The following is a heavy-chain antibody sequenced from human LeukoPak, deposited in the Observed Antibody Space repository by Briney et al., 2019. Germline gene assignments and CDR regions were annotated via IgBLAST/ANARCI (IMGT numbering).Heavy chain of an antibody. Sequence: GGSLRLSCAASGFTFSSYAMHWVRQAPGQRLEWMGWINAGNGNTKYSQKFQGRVTITRDTSASTAYMELSSLRSEDTAVYYCAREWLVEAGGLYYYYGMDVWGQGTTVTVSS. D-gene: IGHD6-19*01. CDR2: INAGNGNT. V-gene: IGHV1-3*01. CDR3: AREWLVEAGGLYYYYGMDV. CDR1: GFTFSSYA. J-gene: IGHJ6*02.